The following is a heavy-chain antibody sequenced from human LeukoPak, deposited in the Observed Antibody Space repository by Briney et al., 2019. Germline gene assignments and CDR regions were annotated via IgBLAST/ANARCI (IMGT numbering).Heavy chain of an antibody. J-gene: IGHJ3*02. V-gene: IGHV1-8*01. CDR2: MNPNSGNT. CDR3: ASYRGWYLDAFDI. Sequence: ASVKVSCKASGYTFTSYDINWVRQATGQGLEWMGWMNPNSGNTGYAQKFQGRVTMTTDTSTSTAYMELRSLRSDDTAVYYCASYRGWYLDAFDIWGQGTMVTVSS. CDR1: GYTFTSYD. D-gene: IGHD6-19*01.